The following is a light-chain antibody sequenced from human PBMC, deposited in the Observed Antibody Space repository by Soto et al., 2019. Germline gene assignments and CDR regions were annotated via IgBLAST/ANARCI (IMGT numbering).Light chain of an antibody. V-gene: IGKV3-15*01. Sequence: EIVMTQSPATLSVSPGERATLSCRASQSVDNNLAWYQQKPGQAPRLLIFGASSRATGIPTRFSGSGSGTDFALTISSLQSEDFAVYYCQQYKNWPPWTFGPGTKVDIK. CDR3: QQYKNWPPWT. CDR1: QSVDNN. J-gene: IGKJ1*01. CDR2: GAS.